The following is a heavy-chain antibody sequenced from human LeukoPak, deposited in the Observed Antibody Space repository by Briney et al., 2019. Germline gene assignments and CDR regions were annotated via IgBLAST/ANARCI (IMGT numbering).Heavy chain of an antibody. CDR2: IYYSGST. V-gene: IGHV4-59*01. J-gene: IGHJ4*02. CDR3: ARVFRHLYSDYEAFFDY. D-gene: IGHD5-12*01. CDR1: GGSISSYY. Sequence: PSETLSLTCTVSGGSISSYYWSWIRQPPGKGLEWIGYIYYSGSTNYNPSLKSRVTISVDTSKNQFSLKLSSVTAADTAVYYCARVFRHLYSDYEAFFDYWGQGTLVTVSS.